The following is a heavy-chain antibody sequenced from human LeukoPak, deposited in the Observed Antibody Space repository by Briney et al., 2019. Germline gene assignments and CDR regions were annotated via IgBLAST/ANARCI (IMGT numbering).Heavy chain of an antibody. CDR2: ISAYNGNT. J-gene: IGHJ4*02. CDR1: GYTFTSYG. CDR3: ARTSFDTAMAKFDY. V-gene: IGHV1-18*01. Sequence: ASVKVSCKASGYTFTSYGISWVRQAPAQGLEWMGWISAYNGNTNYAQKLQGRVTMTTDTSTSTAYMELRSLRSDDTAVYYCARTSFDTAMAKFDYWGQGTLVTVSS. D-gene: IGHD5-18*01.